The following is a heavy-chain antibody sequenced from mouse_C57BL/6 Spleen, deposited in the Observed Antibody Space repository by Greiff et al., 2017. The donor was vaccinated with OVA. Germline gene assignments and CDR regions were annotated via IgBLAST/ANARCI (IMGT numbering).Heavy chain of an antibody. CDR2: INPNNGGT. Sequence: EVQLQQSGPELVKPGASVKIPCKASGYTFTDYNMAWVKQSHGKSLEWIGDINPNNGGTIYNQKFKGKATLTVDKTSSTAYMELRSLTSEDTAVYYGARGWADYYGSRPYYYAMDYWGQGTSVTVSS. CDR3: ARGWADYYGSRPYYYAMDY. D-gene: IGHD1-1*01. J-gene: IGHJ4*01. CDR1: GYTFTDYN. V-gene: IGHV1-18*01.